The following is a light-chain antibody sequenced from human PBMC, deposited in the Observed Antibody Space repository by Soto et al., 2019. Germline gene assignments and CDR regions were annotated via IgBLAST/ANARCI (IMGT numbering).Light chain of an antibody. CDR2: EVS. V-gene: IGLV2-14*01. CDR3: SSYTSNNTLV. Sequence: QSVLTQPASVSGSPGQSITVACTGTSSDVGGYNFVSWYQHHPGKAPKLIIYEVSDQPSGVSHRFSGSKSGNTASLTISGLQAEDEADYYCSSYTSNNTLVFGTGTKVTVL. CDR1: SSDVGGYNF. J-gene: IGLJ1*01.